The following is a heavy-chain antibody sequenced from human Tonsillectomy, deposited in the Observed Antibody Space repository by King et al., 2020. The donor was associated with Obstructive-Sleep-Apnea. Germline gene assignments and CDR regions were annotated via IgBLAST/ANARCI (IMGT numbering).Heavy chain of an antibody. CDR1: GFTFSNSW. V-gene: IGHV3-74*01. J-gene: IGHJ4*02. CDR3: ARDRGYIPDY. D-gene: IGHD2-2*02. Sequence: DVQLVESGGGLVQPGGSLRLSCAASGFTFSNSWMHWVRQATGQGLVWVSHINSDESSTNYADSVKGRFTISRDNAKNTVYLQMNSLRAEDTAVYYCARDRGYIPDYWGQGTLVTVSS. CDR2: INSDESST.